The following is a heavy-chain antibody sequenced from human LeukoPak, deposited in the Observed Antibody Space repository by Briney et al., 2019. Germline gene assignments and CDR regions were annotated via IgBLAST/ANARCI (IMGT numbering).Heavy chain of an antibody. CDR1: GGTFSSYA. CDR2: IIPIFGTA. CDR3: ARGRTTVTMHYWFDP. Sequence: ASVKVSCKASGGTFSSYAISWVLQAPGQGLEWMGGIIPIFGTANYAQKFQGRVTITADESTSTAYMELSSLRSEDTAVYYCARGRTTVTMHYWFDPWGQGTLVTVSS. D-gene: IGHD4-17*01. J-gene: IGHJ5*02. V-gene: IGHV1-69*13.